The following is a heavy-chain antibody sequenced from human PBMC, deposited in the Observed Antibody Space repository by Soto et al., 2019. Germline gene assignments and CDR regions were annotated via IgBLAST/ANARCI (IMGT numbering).Heavy chain of an antibody. Sequence: GGSLRLSCAASGFTFSTYAMSWVRQAPGKGLEWVSVISGSGGDTYYADSVKGRFTIARDNSKNTLSLQMNSLRAEDTAVYYCANTDILTGYYILYWGQGTLVTVSS. D-gene: IGHD3-9*01. J-gene: IGHJ4*02. CDR2: ISGSGGDT. CDR1: GFTFSTYA. CDR3: ANTDILTGYYILY. V-gene: IGHV3-23*01.